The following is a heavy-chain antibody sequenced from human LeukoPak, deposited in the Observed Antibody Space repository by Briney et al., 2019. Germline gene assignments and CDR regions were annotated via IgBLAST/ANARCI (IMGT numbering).Heavy chain of an antibody. D-gene: IGHD3-16*01. CDR1: GGSISSSSYY. J-gene: IGHJ5*02. CDR3: ARHPPVHKGEDWFDP. CDR2: IYYSGST. V-gene: IGHV4-39*01. Sequence: RSSETLSLTCTVSGGSISSSSYYWGWIRQPPGKGLEWIGSIYYSGSTYYNPSLKSRVTISVDTSKNQSSLKLSSVTAADTAVYYCARHPPVHKGEDWFDPWGQGTLVTVSS.